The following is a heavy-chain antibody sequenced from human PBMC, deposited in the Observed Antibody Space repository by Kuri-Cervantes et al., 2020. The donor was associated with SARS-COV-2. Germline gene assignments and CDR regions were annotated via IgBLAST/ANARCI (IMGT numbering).Heavy chain of an antibody. D-gene: IGHD2-2*01. CDR2: ISYDGSSK. J-gene: IGHJ3*02. CDR1: GFTFSSYA. V-gene: IGHV3-30-3*01. CDR3: AREGDIVVVHDAFDI. Sequence: GGSLRLSCAASGFTFSSYAMHWVRQAPGKGLEWVAVISYDGSSKYYADSVKGRFTISRDNSKNTLYLQTNSLRAEDTAVYYCAREGDIVVVHDAFDIWGQGTMVTVSS.